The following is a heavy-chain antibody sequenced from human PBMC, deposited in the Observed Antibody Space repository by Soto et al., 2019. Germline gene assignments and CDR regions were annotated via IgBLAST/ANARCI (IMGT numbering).Heavy chain of an antibody. CDR1: GFAFSSYG. D-gene: IGHD5-18*01. CDR2: ISYDGSLQ. V-gene: IGHV3-30*03. CDR3: VSDRGYGHASVPYS. J-gene: IGHJ4*02. Sequence: QAPLVESGGGVVQPGRSLRLACAASGFAFSSYGMHWVRQAPGTGLEWVAVISYDGSLQHYADSVKGRFTISRDNSKNMVILQMSSLRAEDTAVYYCVSDRGYGHASVPYSWGQGTLVSVSS.